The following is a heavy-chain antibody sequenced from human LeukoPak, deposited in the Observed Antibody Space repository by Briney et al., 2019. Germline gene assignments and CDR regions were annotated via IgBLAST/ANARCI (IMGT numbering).Heavy chain of an antibody. V-gene: IGHV3-23*01. D-gene: IGHD3-16*01. Sequence: PGGSLRLSWAASGFTFSSHALTWVSQAPGKGLEWVSSISHSGTTTYYADSVKGRFTISRDNSKNTLFLQMNSLRAEDTAVYYCAKVIWSLLRLYYYGVDVWGQGTTVTVS. CDR1: GFTFSSHA. CDR3: AKVIWSLLRLYYYGVDV. CDR2: ISHSGTTT. J-gene: IGHJ6*02.